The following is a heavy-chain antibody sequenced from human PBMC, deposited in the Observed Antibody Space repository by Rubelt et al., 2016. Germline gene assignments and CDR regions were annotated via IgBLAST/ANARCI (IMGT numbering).Heavy chain of an antibody. CDR2: INRSGST. CDR1: GGSFSGYY. J-gene: IGHJ5*02. CDR3: SRGGSFSWGS. Sequence: QVQLQQWGAGLLKPSETLSLTCAVYGGSFSGYYWSWIRQPPGKGLEWIGEINRSGSTNYNPSLKSRVTISVDKSKNLFSLRLGSVTAADTAIYYCSRGGSFSWGSWGQGTLVTVSS. V-gene: IGHV4-34*01. D-gene: IGHD7-27*01.